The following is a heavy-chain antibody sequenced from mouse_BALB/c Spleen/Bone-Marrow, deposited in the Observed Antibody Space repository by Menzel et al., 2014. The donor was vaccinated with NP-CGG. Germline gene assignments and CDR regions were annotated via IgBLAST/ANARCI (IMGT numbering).Heavy chain of an antibody. V-gene: IGHV5-12-1*01. CDR1: GFAFSRYD. CDR3: ARHDYYGNPFAY. J-gene: IGHJ3*01. D-gene: IGHD2-1*01. Sequence: VQLKESGGGLVKPGGSLKLSCAASGFAFSRYDMSWVRQTPEKRLEWVAYLSSGGGSTYYPDTVKGRFTISRDNAKNTLYLQMSSLKSEDTAMYYCARHDYYGNPFAYWGQGTLITVSA. CDR2: LSSGGGST.